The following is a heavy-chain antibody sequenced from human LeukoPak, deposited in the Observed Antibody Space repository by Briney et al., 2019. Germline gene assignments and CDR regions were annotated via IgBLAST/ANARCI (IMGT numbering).Heavy chain of an antibody. D-gene: IGHD2-2*01. CDR3: AKDGSWGDYQFYFYMDV. V-gene: IGHV3-23*01. Sequence: GGSLRLSCEASGFTFGSFAMRWVRQAPGKGLEWVSGISGSGYYTYYADSVKGRFTISRDNSKNTLYIEMNSLRAEDTALYFCAKDGSWGDYQFYFYMDVWGKGTTVTVSS. J-gene: IGHJ6*03. CDR1: GFTFGSFA. CDR2: ISGSGYYT.